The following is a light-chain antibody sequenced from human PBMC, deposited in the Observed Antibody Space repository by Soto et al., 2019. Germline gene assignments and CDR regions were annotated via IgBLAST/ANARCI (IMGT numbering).Light chain of an antibody. CDR3: QAWDTSTLV. J-gene: IGLJ2*01. Sequence: SYELTQPPSVSVSPGQTASITCFGDELGDKYAFWYQQKPGQSPVLVISQDTERPSGIPERFSGSNSGNTATLTISGTQAMDEADYYCQAWDTSTLVFGGGTKLTVL. V-gene: IGLV3-1*01. CDR2: QDT. CDR1: ELGDKY.